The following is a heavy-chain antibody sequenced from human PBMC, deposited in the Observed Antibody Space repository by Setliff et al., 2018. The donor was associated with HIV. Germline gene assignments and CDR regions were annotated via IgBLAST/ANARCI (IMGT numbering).Heavy chain of an antibody. CDR3: ASTYYYDSLHFHH. CDR1: GGSISSSHGF. D-gene: IGHD3-22*01. V-gene: IGHV4-39*07. J-gene: IGHJ1*01. Sequence: SETLSLTCTVSGGSISSSHGFWNWIRQPPGKGLEWIGAISYGGSTNYNPSLKSRVTMSVDTSKNQFSLKLSSVTAADTAVYYCASTYYYDSLHFHHWGQGTLVTVSS. CDR2: ISYGGST.